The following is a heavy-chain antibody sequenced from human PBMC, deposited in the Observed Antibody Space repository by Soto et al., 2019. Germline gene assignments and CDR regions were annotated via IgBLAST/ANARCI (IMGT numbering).Heavy chain of an antibody. V-gene: IGHV3-30-3*01. CDR1: GFTFSSYA. CDR2: ISYDGSNK. J-gene: IGHJ6*02. D-gene: IGHD2-8*01. CDR3: ARDLSSDIVLMVYAIEDYGMDV. Sequence: GGSLRLSCAASGFTFSSYAMHWVRQAPGEGLEWVAVISYDGSNKYYADSVKGRFTISRDNSKNTLYLQMNSLGAEDTAVYYCARDLSSDIVLMVYAIEDYGMDVWGQGTTVTVSS.